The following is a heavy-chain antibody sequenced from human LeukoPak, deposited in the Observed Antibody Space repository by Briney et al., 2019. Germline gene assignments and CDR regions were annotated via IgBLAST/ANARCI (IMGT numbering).Heavy chain of an antibody. CDR2: IYYSGST. J-gene: IGHJ6*03. D-gene: IGHD6-6*01. CDR3: ARTDSSSSYYYYYMDV. CDR1: GGFISSYY. Sequence: SETLSLTCTVSGGFISSYYWSWIRQPPGEGLEWIGYIYYSGSTNYNPSLKSRVTISVDTSKNQFSLKLSSVTAADTAVYYCARTDSSSSYYYYYMDVWGKGTTVTVSS. V-gene: IGHV4-59*01.